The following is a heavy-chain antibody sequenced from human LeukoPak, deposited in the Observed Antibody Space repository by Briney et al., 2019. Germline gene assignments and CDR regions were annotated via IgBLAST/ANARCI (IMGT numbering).Heavy chain of an antibody. J-gene: IGHJ1*01. D-gene: IGHD6-13*01. CDR3: ARAHVLRSSSRSFQH. CDR2: INPSSGRT. Sequence: ASVKVSCKASGYTFTAYFMYWVRQAPGQGLEWVGWINPSSGRTNSAQKFQGRVTMTRDTSISTAYMELSSLRSDDTAVYYCARAHVLRSSSRSFQHWGQGTLVSVAS. V-gene: IGHV1-2*02. CDR1: GYTFTAYF.